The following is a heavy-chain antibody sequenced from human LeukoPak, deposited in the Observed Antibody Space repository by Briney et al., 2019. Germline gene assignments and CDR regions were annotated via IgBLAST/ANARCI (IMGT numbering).Heavy chain of an antibody. J-gene: IGHJ4*02. CDR2: IYPGDSDT. Sequence: GEPLKTSWKGSGYRFPSFWIGWVRELPGKGLEWMGIIYPGDSDTRYSPSFQGQVTISADKSISTAYLQWSSLKASDTAMYYCAMGLMVRGVITSFDYWGQGTLVTVSS. V-gene: IGHV5-51*01. D-gene: IGHD3-10*01. CDR3: AMGLMVRGVITSFDY. CDR1: GYRFPSFW.